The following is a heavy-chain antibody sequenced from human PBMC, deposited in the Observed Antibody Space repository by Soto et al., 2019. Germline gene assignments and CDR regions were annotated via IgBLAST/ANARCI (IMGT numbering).Heavy chain of an antibody. CDR2: INSYGSVT. CDR1: GFTFSNYW. Sequence: GGSLRLSCAASGFTFSNYWMHWVRQAPGKGLMWVSRINSYGSVTSYADSVKGRFTISRDNAKDTLYLQMNSLRAEDTAVYYCAREGIQSPSWFDPWGQGTLVTVSS. CDR3: AREGIQSPSWFDP. J-gene: IGHJ5*02. V-gene: IGHV3-74*01.